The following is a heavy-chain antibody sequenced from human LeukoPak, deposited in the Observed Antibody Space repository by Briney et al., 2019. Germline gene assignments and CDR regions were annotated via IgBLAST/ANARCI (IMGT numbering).Heavy chain of an antibody. V-gene: IGHV1-24*01. CDR2: FDPEDGET. CDR3: ATPGSSWSFPFDY. Sequence: ASVKVPCKVSGYTLTELSMHWVRQAPGKGLEWMGGFDPEDGETIYAQKFQGRVTMTEDTSTDTAYMELSSLRSEDTAVYYCATPGSSWSFPFDYWGQGTLVTVSS. J-gene: IGHJ4*02. CDR1: GYTLTELS. D-gene: IGHD6-13*01.